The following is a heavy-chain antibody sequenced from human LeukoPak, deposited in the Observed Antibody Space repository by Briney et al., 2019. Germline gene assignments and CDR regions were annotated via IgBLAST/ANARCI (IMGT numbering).Heavy chain of an antibody. D-gene: IGHD5-18*01. CDR3: ARDAVNTANAV. Sequence: GGSLRLSCAASGFTFTTYWMHWVRQAPGKGLVWVSHINSDGSITSYADSVKGRFTISRDNAKNTLYLQMNSLRAEDTAVYYCARDAVNTANAVWGQGTTVTVSS. CDR2: INSDGSIT. J-gene: IGHJ6*02. CDR1: GFTFTTYW. V-gene: IGHV3-74*01.